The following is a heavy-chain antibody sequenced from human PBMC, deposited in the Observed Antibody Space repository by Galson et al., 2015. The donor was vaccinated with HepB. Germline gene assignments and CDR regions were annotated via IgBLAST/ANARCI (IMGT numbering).Heavy chain of an antibody. J-gene: IGHJ4*02. D-gene: IGHD3-10*01. CDR3: ASPYGSGSYAY. Sequence: SLRLSCAASGFIVSSNYMSWVRQAPGKGLEWVSVIYSGGSTYYADSVKGRFTVSRDNSKNTLYLQMNSLRAEDTAVYYCASPYGSGSYAYWGQGTLVTVSS. CDR1: GFIVSSNY. CDR2: IYSGGST. V-gene: IGHV3-66*01.